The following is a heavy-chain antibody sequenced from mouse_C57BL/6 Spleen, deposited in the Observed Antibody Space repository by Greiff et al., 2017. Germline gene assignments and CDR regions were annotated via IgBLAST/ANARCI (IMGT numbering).Heavy chain of an antibody. V-gene: IGHV6-3*01. Sequence: EVKLVESGGGLVQPGGSMKLSCVASGFTFSNYWMNWVRQSPEKGLEWVAQIRLKSDNYATHYAESGKGRFTISRDDSKSSVYLQMNNLRAEDTGIYYCTGGYYAMDYWGQGTSVTVSS. CDR2: IRLKSDNYAT. J-gene: IGHJ4*01. CDR3: TGGYYAMDY. CDR1: GFTFSNYW.